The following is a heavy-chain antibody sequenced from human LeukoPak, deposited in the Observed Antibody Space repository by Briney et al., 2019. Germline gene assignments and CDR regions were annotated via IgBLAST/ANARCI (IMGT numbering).Heavy chain of an antibody. V-gene: IGHV4-61*08. CDR2: IYYSGST. CDR1: GDSISSGGYY. J-gene: IGHJ3*02. CDR3: ARGIWFGVDAFDI. Sequence: MTSQTLSLTCTVSGDSISSGGYYWSWIRQPPGKGLEWIGYIYYSGSTNYNPSLKSRVTISVDTSKNQFSLKLSSVTAADTAVYYCARGIWFGVDAFDIWGQGTMVTVSS. D-gene: IGHD3-10*01.